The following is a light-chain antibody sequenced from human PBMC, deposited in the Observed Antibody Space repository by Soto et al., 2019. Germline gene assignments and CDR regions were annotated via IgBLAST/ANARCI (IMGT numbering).Light chain of an antibody. CDR2: DAS. V-gene: IGKV1-5*01. CDR3: QQYNSYSST. J-gene: IGKJ2*01. Sequence: DIQMTQSPSTLSASVGDRVTITCRASQSISSWLAWYQQKPGKAPKLLIYDASSLETGVPSRFSGSGSGTDFTLTISSLQPDDYAPYYCQQYNSYSSTFGEGTKLEIK. CDR1: QSISSW.